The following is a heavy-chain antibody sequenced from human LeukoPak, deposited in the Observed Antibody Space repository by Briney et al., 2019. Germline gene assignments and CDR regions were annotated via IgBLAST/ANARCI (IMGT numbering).Heavy chain of an antibody. D-gene: IGHD3-3*01. CDR3: ARNYDFWSGYSTDAFDI. CDR1: GYTFTSYD. CDR2: MNPNSGNT. V-gene: IGHV1-8*01. Sequence: ASVKVSCKASGYTFTSYDINWVRQATGQGLEWMGWMNPNSGNTGYAQKFQGRVTMTRKTSISTAYMELSSLRSEDTAVYYCARNYDFWSGYSTDAFDIWGRGTMVTVSS. J-gene: IGHJ3*02.